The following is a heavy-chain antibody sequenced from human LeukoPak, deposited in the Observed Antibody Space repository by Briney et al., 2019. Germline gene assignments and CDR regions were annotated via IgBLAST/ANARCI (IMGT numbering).Heavy chain of an antibody. J-gene: IGHJ6*02. V-gene: IGHV3-74*03. CDR3: TRDIVATIPTHYYYYGMDL. CDR2: VNSDGTST. D-gene: IGHD5-12*01. Sequence: PGGSLRLSCAASGFTLSSYWMHWVRRAPGRGLVWVSRVNSDGTSTTYADSVRGRFTSSRDNAKNTLYLQMNSLRVEDTAVYYCTRDIVATIPTHYYYYGMDLWGQGTTVTVSS. CDR1: GFTLSSYW.